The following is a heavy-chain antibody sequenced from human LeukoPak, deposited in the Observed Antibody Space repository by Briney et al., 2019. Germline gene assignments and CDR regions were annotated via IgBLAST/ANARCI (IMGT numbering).Heavy chain of an antibody. J-gene: IGHJ4*02. CDR3: ARGSGKGYFDY. V-gene: IGHV3-30*04. D-gene: IGHD4-23*01. Sequence: PGGSLRLSCAASGFTFSSYAMHWVRQAPGKGLEWVAVISYDGSNKYYADSVKGRFTISRDNSKNTLYLQMNSLRAEDTAVYYCARGSGKGYFDYWGQGTLVTVSS. CDR2: ISYDGSNK. CDR1: GFTFSSYA.